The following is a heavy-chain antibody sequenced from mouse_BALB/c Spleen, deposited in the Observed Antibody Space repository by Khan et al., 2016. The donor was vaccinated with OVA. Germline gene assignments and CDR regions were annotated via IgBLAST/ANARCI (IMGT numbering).Heavy chain of an antibody. D-gene: IGHD2-2*01. V-gene: IGHV1-61*01. CDR3: TRREKYGYDPAWFAY. CDR1: GYTFTSYW. Sequence: QVQLQQPGAELVRPGASVKLSCKASGYTFTSYWMNWVKQRPGQGLEWIGMIDPSDSETHYNQMFKDKATLTVDKSSSTAYMPLSSLTSEDSAVYYCTRREKYGYDPAWFAYWGQGTLVTVSA. J-gene: IGHJ3*01. CDR2: IDPSDSET.